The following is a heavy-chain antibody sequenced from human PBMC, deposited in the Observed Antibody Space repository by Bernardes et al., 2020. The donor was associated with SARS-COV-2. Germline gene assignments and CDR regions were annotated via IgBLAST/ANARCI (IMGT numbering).Heavy chain of an antibody. CDR3: AIKGKGPYGGNSHPFDY. CDR2: ISGSGGST. J-gene: IGHJ4*02. V-gene: IGHV3-23*01. D-gene: IGHD4-17*01. CDR1: GFTFSSYA. Sequence: GGSLRLSCAASGFTFSSYAMSWVRQAPGKGLEWVSAISGSGGSTYYADSVKGRFTVSRDNSKNTLYLQMNSLRAEDTAVYYCAIKGKGPYGGNSHPFDYWGQGTLVTVSS.